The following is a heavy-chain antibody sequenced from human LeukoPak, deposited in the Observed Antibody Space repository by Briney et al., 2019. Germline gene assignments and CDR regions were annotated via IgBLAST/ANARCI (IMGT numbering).Heavy chain of an antibody. CDR2: INPNSGGT. CDR1: GYTFTDYF. CDR3: AREGYCGSTSCLGYFDY. J-gene: IGHJ4*02. V-gene: IGHV1-2*02. D-gene: IGHD2-2*01. Sequence: ASVKVSCQPSGYTFTDYFIHWVRQAPGQGLEWMGWINPNSGGTNYAQKFQGRVTMTRDTSISTAYMELRSLRSDDTAVYYCAREGYCGSTSCLGYFDYWGQGTLVTVSS.